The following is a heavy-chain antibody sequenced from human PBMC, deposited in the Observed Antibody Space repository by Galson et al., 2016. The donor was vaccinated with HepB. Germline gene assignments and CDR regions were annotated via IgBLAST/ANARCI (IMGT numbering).Heavy chain of an antibody. V-gene: IGHV3-30-3*01. J-gene: IGHJ6*04. D-gene: IGHD5-12*01. CDR2: ISYDGTKE. Sequence: SLRLSCAASGFTFSQFAVHWVRQAPGKGLEWVAVISYDGTKEYYTDSVKGRFTVSRDDSKNTLFLQMNTLRPEDTAVYYCARDQKYSGYDFYYAMDVWGKGATVTVSS. CDR1: GFTFSQFA. CDR3: ARDQKYSGYDFYYAMDV.